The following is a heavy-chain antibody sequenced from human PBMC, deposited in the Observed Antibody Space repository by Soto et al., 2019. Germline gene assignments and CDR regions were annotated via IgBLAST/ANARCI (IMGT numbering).Heavy chain of an antibody. V-gene: IGHV4-39*01. J-gene: IGHJ4*02. CDR1: GDSISRSNYY. CDR3: ARGGQYYDMSPYDFDI. Sequence: QLQLQESGPGLVKPWETLSLTCTVSGDSISRSNYYWAWIRQPPGKGPEWVGSIFRTGDTYKTPSLKSRVSIFVDTSSNEFSLKLSSVTAADTALYYCARGGQYYDMSPYDFDIWGQGILVTVSS. CDR2: IFRTGDT. D-gene: IGHD3-16*01.